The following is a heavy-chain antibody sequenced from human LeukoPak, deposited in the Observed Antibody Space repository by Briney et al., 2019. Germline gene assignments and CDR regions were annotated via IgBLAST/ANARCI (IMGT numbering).Heavy chain of an antibody. Sequence: GGSLRLSCAASGFTFSNAWMSWVRQAPGKGLEWVSVIYSGGSTYYADSVRGRFTISRDNSKNTLYLQMNSLRAEDTAVYYCARAPQWARFDYWGQGTLVTVSS. CDR3: ARAPQWARFDY. CDR1: GFTFSNAW. J-gene: IGHJ4*02. D-gene: IGHD2-8*01. V-gene: IGHV3-53*05. CDR2: IYSGGST.